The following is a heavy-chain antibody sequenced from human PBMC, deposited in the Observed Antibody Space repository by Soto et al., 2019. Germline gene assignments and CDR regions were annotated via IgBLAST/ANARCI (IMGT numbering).Heavy chain of an antibody. CDR3: AHSDGGYEIIYFDF. V-gene: IGHV2-5*01. CDR2: IYYNDDR. J-gene: IGHJ4*02. Sequence: QITLQESGPTLVKPTQTLTLTCTFSGFSFTTAGVAVGWIRQTPGGALEWLTLIYYNDDRRFSPSLKTRLTITGDTSKNQVVLSLTNVDPGDTATYFCAHSDGGYEIIYFDFWGQGIPVTVSP. CDR1: GFSFTTAGVA. D-gene: IGHD5-12*01.